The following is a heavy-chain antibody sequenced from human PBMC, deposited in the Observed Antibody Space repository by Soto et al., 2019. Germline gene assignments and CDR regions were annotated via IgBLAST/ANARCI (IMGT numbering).Heavy chain of an antibody. V-gene: IGHV3-23*01. CDR2: ISDNGGTT. CDR1: EFTFSNYA. Sequence: PGGSLRLSCAASEFTFSNYAMSWVRQAPGKGLEWVSSISDNGGTTYYADSVKGRFTISRDNSKNTLYLQMNSLRAEDTAVYYCAKVGSGSYYKSHVDYWGQGTLVTVSS. CDR3: AKVGSGSYYKSHVDY. D-gene: IGHD3-10*01. J-gene: IGHJ4*02.